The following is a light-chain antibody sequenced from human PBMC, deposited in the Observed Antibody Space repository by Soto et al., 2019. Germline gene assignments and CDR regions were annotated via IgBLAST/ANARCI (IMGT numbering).Light chain of an antibody. CDR2: EGS. CDR1: SSDVGSYNL. Sequence: QSALTQPASVSGSPGQSITISCSGTSSDVGSYNLVSWYQQHPGKAPKLMIYEGSKRPSGVSNRFSGSKSGNMASLTISGLQADDEDDYCCCSKAGSNTYVFGTGTKLTVL. J-gene: IGLJ1*01. V-gene: IGLV2-23*01. CDR3: CSKAGSNTYV.